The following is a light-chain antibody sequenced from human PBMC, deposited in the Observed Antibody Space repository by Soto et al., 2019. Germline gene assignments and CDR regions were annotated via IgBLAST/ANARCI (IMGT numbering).Light chain of an antibody. CDR3: QSFDSSRSAHVV. Sequence: QSVLTQPPSVSGAPGQRGTISCTGSSSNIGAGYDVHWYQQLPGTAPKLLIYGNSNRPSGVPDRFSGSKSGTSASLAITGLQTEDEGDYSCQSFDSSRSAHVVFGGGTKLTVL. CDR2: GNS. V-gene: IGLV1-40*01. CDR1: SSNIGAGYD. J-gene: IGLJ2*01.